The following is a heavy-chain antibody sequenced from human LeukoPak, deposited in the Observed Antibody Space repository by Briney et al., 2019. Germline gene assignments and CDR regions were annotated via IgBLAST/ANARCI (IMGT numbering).Heavy chain of an antibody. CDR1: GGSISGQY. CDR2: IYYSGST. CDR3: AREAPWYYYDSSGYYQLSGYYYMDV. J-gene: IGHJ6*03. V-gene: IGHV4-59*11. D-gene: IGHD3-22*01. Sequence: SSETLSLTCTVSGGSISGQYWSWIRQPPGKGPEWIGYIYYSGSTNYNPSLKSRVTISVDTSKNQFSLKLSSVTAADTAVYYCAREAPWYYYDSSGYYQLSGYYYMDVWGKGTTVTISS.